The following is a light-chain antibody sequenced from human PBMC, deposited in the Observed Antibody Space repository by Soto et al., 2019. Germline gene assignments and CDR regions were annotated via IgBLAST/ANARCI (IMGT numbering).Light chain of an antibody. V-gene: IGLV2-14*01. CDR3: CSYTSCSTRV. CDR1: SSDVGGYNY. J-gene: IGLJ3*02. Sequence: QSALTQPASVSGSPGQSITISCTGTSSDVGGYNYVSWYQQHPGKAPKLMIYEVSNRPSGVSNRFSGSKSGNTASLTISGLQAEDEADYYCCSYTSCSTRVFGGGTKPTVL. CDR2: EVS.